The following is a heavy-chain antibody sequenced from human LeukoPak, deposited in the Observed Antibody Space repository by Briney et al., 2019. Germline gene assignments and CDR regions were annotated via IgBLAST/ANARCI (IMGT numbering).Heavy chain of an antibody. V-gene: IGHV3-48*03. CDR3: ARTDETAPAEDFQH. J-gene: IGHJ1*01. D-gene: IGHD2-21*02. CDR2: ISSSGSTI. CDR1: GFTFSSYE. Sequence: GGSLRLSCAVSGFTFSSYEMNWVRQAPGKGLEWVSYISSSGSTIYYADSVKGRFTISRDNAKNSLYLQMNSLRAEDTAVYYCARTDETAPAEDFQHWGQGTLVTVSS.